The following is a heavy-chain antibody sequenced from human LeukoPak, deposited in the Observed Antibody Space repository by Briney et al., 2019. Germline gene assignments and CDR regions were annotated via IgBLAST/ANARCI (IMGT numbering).Heavy chain of an antibody. J-gene: IGHJ5*02. Sequence: SVKVSCKASGGTFSNYGISWVRQAPGQGLEWMGGIIPIFGTANYAQKFQGRVTITADESTSTAYMELSSLRSEDTAVYYCARGGSSWYYWFDPWGQGTLVTVSS. CDR3: ARGGSSWYYWFDP. CDR1: GGTFSNYG. CDR2: IIPIFGTA. D-gene: IGHD6-13*01. V-gene: IGHV1-69*13.